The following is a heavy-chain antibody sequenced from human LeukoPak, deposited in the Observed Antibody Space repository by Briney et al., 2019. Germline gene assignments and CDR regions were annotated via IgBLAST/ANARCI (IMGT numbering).Heavy chain of an antibody. CDR3: TRLSGIVVAGAFDY. Sequence: GGSLRLSCAASGFTFDDHGMSWVRQVPGKGLEWVSSIYWNGDFTTYAESVKGRFTISRDNAKTSLYLQMYSLRVEDTAFYYCTRLSGIVVAGAFDYWGQGNLVTVSS. CDR1: GFTFDDHG. V-gene: IGHV3-20*04. CDR2: IYWNGDFT. J-gene: IGHJ4*02. D-gene: IGHD6-19*01.